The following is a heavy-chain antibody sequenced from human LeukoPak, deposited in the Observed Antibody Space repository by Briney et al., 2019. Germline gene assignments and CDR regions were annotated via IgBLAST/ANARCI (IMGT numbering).Heavy chain of an antibody. CDR3: ASGIAVAGAYYFDY. D-gene: IGHD6-19*01. J-gene: IGHJ4*02. CDR2: INPNSGGT. Sequence: ASVKVSCKASGYTFTGYYMHWVRQAPGQGLEWMGWINPNSGGTNYAQKFRGRVTMTRDTSISTAFMELSRLRSDDTAVYYCASGIAVAGAYYFDYWGQGTLVTVSS. CDR1: GYTFTGYY. V-gene: IGHV1-2*02.